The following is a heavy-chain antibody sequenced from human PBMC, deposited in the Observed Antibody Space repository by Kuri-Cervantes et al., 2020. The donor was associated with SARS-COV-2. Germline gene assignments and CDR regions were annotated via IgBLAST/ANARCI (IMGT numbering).Heavy chain of an antibody. J-gene: IGHJ6*03. CDR3: ARASIWDYYYSYMDV. D-gene: IGHD3-16*01. CDR2: ISHDGEIK. Sequence: GESLKISCVGYGFTLETYRVFWVRQAPGKGLQWVADISHDGEIKNYADSVRGRFTISRDTTVYLQLNSLRPDDTAFYYCARASIWDYYYSYMDVWG. V-gene: IGHV3-30*01. CDR1: GFTLETYR.